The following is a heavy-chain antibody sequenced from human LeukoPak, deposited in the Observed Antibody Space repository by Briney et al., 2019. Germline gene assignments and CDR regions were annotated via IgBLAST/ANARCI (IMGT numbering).Heavy chain of an antibody. D-gene: IGHD2-21*01. V-gene: IGHV3-11*01. CDR3: ARERATASRRPYCFDY. CDR2: ISSSGSTI. Sequence: GGSLRLSCAASGFTFSDYYMSWIRQAPGKGLEWISYISSSGSTIYYADSVKGRFTISRDNARNSLYLQMNSLRAEDTAVYYCARERATASRRPYCFDYWGQGTLVTVSS. CDR1: GFTFSDYY. J-gene: IGHJ4*02.